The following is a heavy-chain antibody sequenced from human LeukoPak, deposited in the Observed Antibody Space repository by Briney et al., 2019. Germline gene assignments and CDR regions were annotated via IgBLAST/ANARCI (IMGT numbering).Heavy chain of an antibody. V-gene: IGHV3-21*04. CDR1: GFTFSSYS. D-gene: IGHD5-12*01. J-gene: IGHJ4*02. Sequence: PGGSLRLSCAASGFTFSSYSMNWVRQAPGQGLEWVSSISISSSYIYYADSVKGRFTISRDNAENSLYLQMNSLRAEDTAVYFCAKGSGYDTDFDYWGQGTLVSVSS. CDR3: AKGSGYDTDFDY. CDR2: ISISSSYI.